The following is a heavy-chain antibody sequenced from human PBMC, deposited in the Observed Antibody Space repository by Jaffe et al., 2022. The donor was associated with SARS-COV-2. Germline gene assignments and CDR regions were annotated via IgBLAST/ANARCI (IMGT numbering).Heavy chain of an antibody. J-gene: IGHJ3*02. Sequence: QVQLVESGGGVVQPGRSLRLSCAASGFTFSSYAMHWVRQAPGKGLEWVAVISYDGSNKYYADSVKGRFTMSRDNSKNTLYLQMNSLRPEDTAVYYCAREPVRDTAGADAFDIWGQGTMVTVSS. V-gene: IGHV3-30*04. CDR2: ISYDGSNK. D-gene: IGHD6-19*01. CDR1: GFTFSSYA. CDR3: AREPVRDTAGADAFDI.